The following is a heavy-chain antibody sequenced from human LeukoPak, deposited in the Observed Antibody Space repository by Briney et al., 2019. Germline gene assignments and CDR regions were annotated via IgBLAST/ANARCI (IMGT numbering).Heavy chain of an antibody. CDR1: GFTFSSYA. D-gene: IGHD1-7*01. V-gene: IGHV3-23*01. CDR2: ISGSGGST. J-gene: IGHJ4*02. Sequence: GGSLRLSCAASGFTFSSYAMSWVRQAPGKGLEWVSAISGSGGSTYYADSVKGRFTISRDNSKNTLYLQMTSLRAEDTAVYYCAKRGTELELADWGQRTLVTVSS. CDR3: AKRGTELELAD.